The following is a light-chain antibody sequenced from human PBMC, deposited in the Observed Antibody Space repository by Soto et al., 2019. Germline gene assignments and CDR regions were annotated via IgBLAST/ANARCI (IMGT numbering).Light chain of an antibody. CDR2: DVG. CDR1: SSDIGGYNF. Sequence: QSALTQPASVSGSPGQSITIACTGNSSDIGGYNFVSWYQQHPGKAPKLLIYDVGNRPPGVSNRFSGSKSGNTASLTISGLQAEDEAHYCCVSYRTVSAYVFGTGTKVTVL. V-gene: IGLV2-14*01. CDR3: VSYRTVSAYV. J-gene: IGLJ1*01.